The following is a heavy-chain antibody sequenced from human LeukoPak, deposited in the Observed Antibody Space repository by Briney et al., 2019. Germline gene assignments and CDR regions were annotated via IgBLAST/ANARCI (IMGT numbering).Heavy chain of an antibody. CDR2: IIATGDST. CDR1: GFSFSTYV. D-gene: IGHD3-10*01. Sequence: GGSLRLSCAASGFSFSTYVMSWVRQTPGKGLEWVSSIIATGDSTNYADSVKGRFTISRDNSKNTLYLQMNSLRAEDTAIYYCAKDLRTYGSGIYRLPTVIFNYWGQGTLVTVSS. V-gene: IGHV3-23*01. J-gene: IGHJ4*02. CDR3: AKDLRTYGSGIYRLPTVIFNY.